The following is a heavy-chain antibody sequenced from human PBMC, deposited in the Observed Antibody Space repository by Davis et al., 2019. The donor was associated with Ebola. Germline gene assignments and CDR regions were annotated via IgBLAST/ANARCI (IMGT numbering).Heavy chain of an antibody. V-gene: IGHV4-39*01. CDR3: ARQGDRSSSLNWFDP. CDR2: ISHSGSS. CDR1: GDSLSSSNSY. Sequence: MPSETLSLTCTVSGDSLSSSNSYWGWIRQPPRKGLEWIGTISHSGSSYYNPSLKSRVTISVDTFKNQFSLRLTSVTAADTAVYRCARQGDRSSSLNWFDPWGQGTLVTVSS. J-gene: IGHJ5*02. D-gene: IGHD6-6*01.